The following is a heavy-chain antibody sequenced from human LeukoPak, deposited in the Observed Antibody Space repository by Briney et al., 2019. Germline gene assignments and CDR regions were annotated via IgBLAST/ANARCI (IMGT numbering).Heavy chain of an antibody. CDR3: ARVGNSYGGYYYYMDV. CDR2: IYYSGST. V-gene: IGHV4-30-4*08. Sequence: PSETLSLTCTVSGGSISSGDYYWSWIRQPPGKGLEWIGYIYYSGSTYYNPSLKSRLTISVDTSKNQFSLKLGSVTAADTAVYYCARVGNSYGGYYYYMDVWGKGTTVTVSS. CDR1: GGSISSGDYY. J-gene: IGHJ6*03. D-gene: IGHD5-18*01.